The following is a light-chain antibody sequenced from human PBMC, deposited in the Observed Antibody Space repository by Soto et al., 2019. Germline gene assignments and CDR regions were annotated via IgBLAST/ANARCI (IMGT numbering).Light chain of an antibody. CDR3: QQYNNWPPDRT. V-gene: IGKV3-15*01. Sequence: EIVMTQSPATLSVSPGERATLSCRASQSVSSNLAWYQQKPGQAPRLLISGASTRATGIPARFSGSGSGTEFSLIISSLQSEDFAMYFCQQYNNWPPDRTFGQGTKVEIK. J-gene: IGKJ1*01. CDR2: GAS. CDR1: QSVSSN.